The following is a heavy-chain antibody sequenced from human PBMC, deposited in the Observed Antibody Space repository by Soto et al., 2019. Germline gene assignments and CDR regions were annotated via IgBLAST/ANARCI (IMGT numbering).Heavy chain of an antibody. D-gene: IGHD4-17*01. J-gene: IGHJ4*02. CDR3: ARAYGGNVFDY. CDR1: GGSFSGYY. Sequence: QVQLQQWGAGLLKPSETLSLTCAVYGGSFSGYYWSWIRQPPGKGLEWIGDINHSGSTNYNPSLKSRVTISVDTSKNQFSLQLSSVTASDTAVYFCARAYGGNVFDYWGQGTLVTVPS. V-gene: IGHV4-34*01. CDR2: INHSGST.